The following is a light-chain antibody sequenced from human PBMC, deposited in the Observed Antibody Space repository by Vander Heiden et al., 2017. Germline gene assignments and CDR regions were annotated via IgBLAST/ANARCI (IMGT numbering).Light chain of an antibody. J-gene: IGLJ1*01. Sequence: QSVLTQPPSVSAAPGPRVAISCTGSSSNIGAGYDVHWYQHLPGTAPKLLIYGNRNRPSGVPDRFSGSKSGTSASLAITGLQAEDEADYYCQSYDSSLSGSGVFGTGTKVTVL. V-gene: IGLV1-40*01. CDR1: SSNIGAGYD. CDR3: QSYDSSLSGSGV. CDR2: GNR.